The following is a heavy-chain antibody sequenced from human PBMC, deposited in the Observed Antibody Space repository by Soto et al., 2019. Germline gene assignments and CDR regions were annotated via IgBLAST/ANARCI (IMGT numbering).Heavy chain of an antibody. CDR3: AKDPEYHDYGNPGVAPGYDY. V-gene: IGHV3-23*01. Sequence: GGSLRLSCAASGFTFSSYAMSWVRQAPGKGLEWVSAISGSGGSTYYADSVKGRFTISRDNSKNTLYLQMNSLRAEDTAVYYCAKDPEYHDYGNPGVAPGYDYWGQGTLVTVSS. CDR1: GFTFSSYA. CDR2: ISGSGGST. D-gene: IGHD4-4*01. J-gene: IGHJ4*02.